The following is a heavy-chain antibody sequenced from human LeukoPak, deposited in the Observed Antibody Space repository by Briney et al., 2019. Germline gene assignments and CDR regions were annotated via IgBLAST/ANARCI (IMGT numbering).Heavy chain of an antibody. CDR3: ARTAAAGYYFDY. D-gene: IGHD6-13*01. Sequence: KTGGSLRLSCAASGFTFSSYSMNWVRQAPGKGLEWVSSISSSSSYIYYADSVKGRFTISRDNAKNSLYLQMNSLRAEDTAVYYCARTAAAGYYFDYWGQGTLVTVSS. CDR2: ISSSSSYI. CDR1: GFTFSSYS. J-gene: IGHJ4*02. V-gene: IGHV3-21*01.